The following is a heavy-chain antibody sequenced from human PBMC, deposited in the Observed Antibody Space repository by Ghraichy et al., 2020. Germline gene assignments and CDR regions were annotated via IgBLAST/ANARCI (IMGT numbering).Heavy chain of an antibody. CDR3: ARGGNGDHAFDY. CDR1: GGSISSGGYY. CDR2: IYYSGST. J-gene: IGHJ4*02. V-gene: IGHV4-31*03. D-gene: IGHD4-17*01. Sequence: SETLSLTCTVSGGSISSGGYYWSWIRQHPGKGLEWIGYIYYSGSTYYNPSLKSRVTISVDTSKNQFSLKLSSVTAADTAVYYCARGGNGDHAFDYWGQGTLVTVSS.